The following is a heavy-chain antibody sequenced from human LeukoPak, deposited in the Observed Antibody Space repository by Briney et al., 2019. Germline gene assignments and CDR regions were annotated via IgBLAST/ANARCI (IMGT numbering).Heavy chain of an antibody. D-gene: IGHD3-3*01. V-gene: IGHV3-30*02. CDR1: GFTFSSYG. CDR3: AKVGLRFLEWLSRAFDAFDI. J-gene: IGHJ3*02. CDR2: IRYDGSNK. Sequence: GGSLRLSCAASGFTFSSYGMHWVRQAPGKGLEWVAFIRYDGSNKYYADSVKGRFTISRDNSKNTLYLQMNSLRAGDTAVYYCAKVGLRFLEWLSRAFDAFDIWGQGTMVTVSS.